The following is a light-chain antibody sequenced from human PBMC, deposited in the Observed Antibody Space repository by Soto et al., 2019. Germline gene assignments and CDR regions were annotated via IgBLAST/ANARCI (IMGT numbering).Light chain of an antibody. CDR2: DVT. V-gene: IGLV2-11*01. Sequence: QSALTQPRSVSGSPGQSVTLSCTGTSSDVGGYNYVSWYQHHPGKAPKLMIYDVTKRPSGVPDRFSGSKSGNTASLTISGLQAEDEADYYCCSSAGSYSYVFGTGTKLTVL. CDR3: CSSAGSYSYV. CDR1: SSDVGGYNY. J-gene: IGLJ1*01.